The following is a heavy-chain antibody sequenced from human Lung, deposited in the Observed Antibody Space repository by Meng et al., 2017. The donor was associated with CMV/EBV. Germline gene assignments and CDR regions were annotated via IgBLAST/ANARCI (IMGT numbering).Heavy chain of an antibody. J-gene: IGHJ4*02. D-gene: IGHD1-26*01. V-gene: IGHV3-23*01. CDR3: AKFRGGIYYVYYFDY. CDR1: GFTFSNIA. CDR2: ISNTGGNT. Sequence: GGSLRLSCAASGFTFSNIAMAWVRQAPGKGLEWVSGISNTGGNTYYADSVKGRFTIFRDNSKNTLYLQMNSLRAEDTAVYYCAKFRGGIYYVYYFDYWGQGTLVTVSS.